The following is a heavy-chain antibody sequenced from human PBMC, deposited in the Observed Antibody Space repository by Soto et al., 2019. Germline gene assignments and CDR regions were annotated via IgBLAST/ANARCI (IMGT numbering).Heavy chain of an antibody. J-gene: IGHJ6*02. CDR3: AKEGYFGYYYGLDV. Sequence: GGSLRLSCAASVFTFSSYAMTWVRQAPGKGLEWVSSISGSGDSAYYADSVKGRFTISRDNSKNTLYLQMSSLRAEDTAVYYCAKEGYFGYYYGLDVWGQGTTVTVSS. D-gene: IGHD3-9*01. V-gene: IGHV3-23*01. CDR1: VFTFSSYA. CDR2: ISGSGDSA.